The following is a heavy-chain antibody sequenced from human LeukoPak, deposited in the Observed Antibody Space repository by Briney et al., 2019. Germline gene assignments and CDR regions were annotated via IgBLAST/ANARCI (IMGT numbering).Heavy chain of an antibody. J-gene: IGHJ5*02. V-gene: IGHV1-2*02. CDR2: IDSDSGAT. Sequence: ASLKVSCKASGYTFTGYYIHWVRQAPGQGLEWMGWIDSDSGATNYPQKFQSRVTMTRDTSITTAYMELRRLRSDDTAVYYCARGPFRNVETAMVASRFDPWGQGTLVTVS. D-gene: IGHD5-18*01. CDR1: GYTFTGYY. CDR3: ARGPFRNVETAMVASRFDP.